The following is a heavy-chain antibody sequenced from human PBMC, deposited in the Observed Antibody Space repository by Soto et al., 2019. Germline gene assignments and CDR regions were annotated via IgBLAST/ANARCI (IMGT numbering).Heavy chain of an antibody. CDR3: AKGLYGSGRYFQH. V-gene: IGHV3-23*01. D-gene: IGHD3-10*01. J-gene: IGHJ1*01. CDR2: ISGSGGST. CDR1: GFTFSSYA. Sequence: EVQLLESGGGLVQPGGSLRLSCAASGFTFSSYAMSWVRQAPGKGLEWVSAISGSGGSTYYADSVKGRFTISRDNSKNTLYRQMNSLRAEDTAVYYCAKGLYGSGRYFQHWGQGTLVTVSS.